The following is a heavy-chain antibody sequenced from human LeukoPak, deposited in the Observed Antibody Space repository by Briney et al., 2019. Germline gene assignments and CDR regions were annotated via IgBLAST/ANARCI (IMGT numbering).Heavy chain of an antibody. D-gene: IGHD3-16*01. Sequence: GGSLRLSCAASGFTFRSYEMNWVRQAPGKGLEWVSYISTSGSTIYYADSVKGRFNISRDNAKNSVYLQMNSLRAEDTAVYYCARVGAYYAYSFDYWGQGTLATVSS. CDR1: GFTFRSYE. V-gene: IGHV3-48*03. J-gene: IGHJ4*02. CDR3: ARVGAYYAYSFDY. CDR2: ISTSGSTI.